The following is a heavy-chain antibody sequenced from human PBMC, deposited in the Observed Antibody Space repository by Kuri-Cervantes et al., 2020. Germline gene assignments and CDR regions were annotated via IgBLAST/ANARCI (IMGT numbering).Heavy chain of an antibody. J-gene: IGHJ6*03. Sequence: GESLKISCAASGFTFGSYWMSWVRQAPGKGLEWVANIKQDGSEKYYVDSVKGRFTISRDNAKNSLYLQMNSLRAEDTAVYYCARNYYYYYMDVWGKGTTVTVSS. CDR3: ARNYYYYYMDV. CDR2: IKQDGSEK. V-gene: IGHV3-7*04. CDR1: GFTFGSYW.